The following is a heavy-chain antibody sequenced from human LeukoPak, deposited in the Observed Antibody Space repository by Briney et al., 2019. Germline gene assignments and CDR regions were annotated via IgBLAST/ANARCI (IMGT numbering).Heavy chain of an antibody. D-gene: IGHD3-3*01. CDR3: ARAPFYYGLWSGHFDY. V-gene: IGHV3-11*01. J-gene: IGHJ4*02. CDR2: ISPSATSI. CDR1: GFTFIDYY. Sequence: GGSLRLSCAASGFTFIDYYMSWIRQAPGKGLQLLSFISPSATSIHYADSVRGRFTISRDNGKNSLDLQMNSLRAEDTAVYFCARAPFYYGLWSGHFDYWGQGSLVTVSS.